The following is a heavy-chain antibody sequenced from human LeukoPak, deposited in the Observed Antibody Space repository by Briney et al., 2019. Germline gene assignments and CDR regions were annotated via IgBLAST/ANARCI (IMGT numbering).Heavy chain of an antibody. CDR3: ATAPPRYTRNDAVPDWFDP. Sequence: GASVKVSCKASGYTFTSYDINWVRQATGQGLEWMGWMNPNSGNTGYAQKFQGRVTLTRNPSLSTAYMELSSLRSEDPAVYYCATAPPRYTRNDAVPDWFDPWGQATLVTVPS. V-gene: IGHV1-8*01. CDR2: MNPNSGNT. CDR1: GYTFTSYD. D-gene: IGHD1-20*01. J-gene: IGHJ5*02.